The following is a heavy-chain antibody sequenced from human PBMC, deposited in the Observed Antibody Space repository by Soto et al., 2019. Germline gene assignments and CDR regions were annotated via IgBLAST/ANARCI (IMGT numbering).Heavy chain of an antibody. J-gene: IGHJ4*02. Sequence: ASVKVSCKASGYTFTNYGICWVRQAPGQGLEWMGWISAYNGNTNYAQKLQGRVTMTTDSSTSTAYMELRSLRSDDTAVYFCASGYYDSSGYLTFDYWGQGTLVTVSS. CDR1: GYTFTNYG. CDR3: ASGYYDSSGYLTFDY. D-gene: IGHD3-22*01. V-gene: IGHV1-18*01. CDR2: ISAYNGNT.